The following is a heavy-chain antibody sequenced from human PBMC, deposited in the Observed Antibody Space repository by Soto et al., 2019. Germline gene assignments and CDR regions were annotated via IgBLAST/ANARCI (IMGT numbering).Heavy chain of an antibody. J-gene: IGHJ3*02. CDR3: ARDGRTMVRGVINTEMALDAFDI. CDR2: IYYSGST. V-gene: IGHV4-31*03. CDR1: GGSISSGGYY. D-gene: IGHD3-10*01. Sequence: PSETLSLTCTVSGGSISSGGYYWSWIRQHPGKGLEWIGYIYYSGSTYYNPSLKSRVTISVDTSKNQFSLKLSSVTAADTAVYYCARDGRTMVRGVINTEMALDAFDIWGQGTMVTVSS.